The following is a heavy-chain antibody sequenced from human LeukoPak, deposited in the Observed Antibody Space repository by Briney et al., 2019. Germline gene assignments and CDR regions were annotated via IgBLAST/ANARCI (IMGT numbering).Heavy chain of an antibody. CDR3: ARGLGYSGYDYDY. V-gene: IGHV1-2*04. CDR2: INPNSGGT. CDR1: GSTFTGYY. Sequence: ASVKVSCKASGSTFTGYYMHWVRQAPGQGLEWMGWINPNSGGTNYAQKFQGWVTMTRDTSISTAYMELSRLRSDDTAVYYCARGLGYSGYDYDYWGQGTLVTVSS. D-gene: IGHD5-12*01. J-gene: IGHJ4*02.